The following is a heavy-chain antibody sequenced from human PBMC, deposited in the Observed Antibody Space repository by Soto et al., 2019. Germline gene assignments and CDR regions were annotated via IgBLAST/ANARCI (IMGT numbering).Heavy chain of an antibody. CDR1: GYTFTSYD. CDR2: MNPNSGNT. J-gene: IGHJ6*01. CDR3: ARVSIFTSYPSWAYYDYCLYV. Sequence: AVKLSCKSSGYTFTSYDINWVRQATGQGLEWMGWMNPNSGNTGYAQKFQGRVTMTRNTSISTAYMELSSLRSEDTAVYYCARVSIFTSYPSWAYYDYCLYV. D-gene: IGHD3-9*01. V-gene: IGHV1-8*01.